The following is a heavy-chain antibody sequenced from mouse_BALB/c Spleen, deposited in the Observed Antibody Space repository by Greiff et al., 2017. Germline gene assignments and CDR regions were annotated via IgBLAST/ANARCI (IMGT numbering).Heavy chain of an antibody. D-gene: IGHD1-1*01. CDR3: ARDKVLRDYAMDY. Sequence: EVKLMESGGGLVQPGGSLRLSCATSGFTFTDYYMSWVRQPPGKALEWLGFIRNKANGYTTEYSASVKGRFTISRDNSQSILYLQMNTLRAEDSATYYCARDKVLRDYAMDYWGQGTAVTVSS. CDR1: GFTFTDYY. V-gene: IGHV7-3*02. CDR2: IRNKANGYTT. J-gene: IGHJ4*01.